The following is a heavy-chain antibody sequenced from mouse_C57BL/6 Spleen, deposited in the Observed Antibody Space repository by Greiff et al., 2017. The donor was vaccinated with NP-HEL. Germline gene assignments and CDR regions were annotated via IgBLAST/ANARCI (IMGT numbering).Heavy chain of an antibody. Sequence: DVKLVESGGGLVKPGGSLKLSCAASGFTFSDYGMHWVRQAPEKGLEWVAYISSGSSTIYYADTVKGRFTISRDNAKNTLFLQMTSLRSEDTAMYYCARERGDVWFAYWGQGTLVTVSA. CDR1: GFTFSDYG. CDR3: ARERGDVWFAY. V-gene: IGHV5-17*01. J-gene: IGHJ3*01. CDR2: ISSGSSTI. D-gene: IGHD3-3*01.